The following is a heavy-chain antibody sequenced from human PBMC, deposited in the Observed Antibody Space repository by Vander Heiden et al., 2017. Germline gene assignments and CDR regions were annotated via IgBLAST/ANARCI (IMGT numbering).Heavy chain of an antibody. CDR3: TTEAEYFDSSGYDFDY. CDR1: GCHFTNAG. CDR2: IKSKSDGGTA. J-gene: IGHJ4*02. Sequence: EVQLVESGGGWVKPGGSMRVSGGASGCHFTNAGMRGVSQGPGKGLEWVGRIKSKSDGGTADYAASVKGRFIISRDDSKKTVYLQMNSLKTEDTAVYYCTTEAEYFDSSGYDFDYWGQGTLVTVSS. V-gene: IGHV3-15*01. D-gene: IGHD3-22*01.